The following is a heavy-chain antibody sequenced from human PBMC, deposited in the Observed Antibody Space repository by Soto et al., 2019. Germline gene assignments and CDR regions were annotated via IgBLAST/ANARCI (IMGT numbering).Heavy chain of an antibody. CDR3: TRDGDYYVSGTYGYLDY. V-gene: IGHV3-49*04. Sequence: PGGSLRLSCSASGFTFGDYAMSWVRQAPGKGLEWVGFIRSKAYGGTTEYAASVEGRFTISRDDSKSIAYLQMSSLKSDDTALYYCTRDGDYYVSGTYGYLDYWGQGTLVTVSS. D-gene: IGHD3-10*01. J-gene: IGHJ4*02. CDR2: IRSKAYGGTT. CDR1: GFTFGDYA.